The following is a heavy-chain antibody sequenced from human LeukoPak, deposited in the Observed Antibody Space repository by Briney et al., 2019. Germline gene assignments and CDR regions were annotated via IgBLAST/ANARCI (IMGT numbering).Heavy chain of an antibody. J-gene: IGHJ3*02. CDR1: GGSISSGSYY. CDR2: ICTSGST. CDR3: AREAPNYDFWSGYSTDAFDI. D-gene: IGHD3-3*01. V-gene: IGHV4-61*02. Sequence: SQTLSLTCTVSGGSISSGSYYWSWIRQPAGKGLEWIGRICTSGSTNYNPSLKSRVTISVDTSKNQFSLKLSSVTAADTAVYYCAREAPNYDFWSGYSTDAFDIWGQGTMVTVSS.